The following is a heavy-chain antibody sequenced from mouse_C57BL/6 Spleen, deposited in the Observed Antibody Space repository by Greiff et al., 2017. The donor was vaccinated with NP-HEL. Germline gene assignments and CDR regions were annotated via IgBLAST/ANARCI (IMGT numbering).Heavy chain of an antibody. Sequence: VKLMESGPELVKPGASVKISCKASGYAFSSSWMNWVKQRTGKGLEWIGRIYPGDGDTNYNGKFKGKATLTADKSSSTAYMQLSSLTSEDAAVYFCASGDYDGVGYWGQGTTLTVSS. CDR3: ASGDYDGVGY. J-gene: IGHJ2*01. D-gene: IGHD2-4*01. V-gene: IGHV1-82*01. CDR1: GYAFSSSW. CDR2: IYPGDGDT.